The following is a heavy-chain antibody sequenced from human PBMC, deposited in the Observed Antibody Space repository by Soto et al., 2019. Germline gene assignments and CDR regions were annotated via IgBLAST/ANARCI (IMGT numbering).Heavy chain of an antibody. CDR1: GFTFSSYA. CDR3: VKEVIMISPANYYYYGMDV. CDR2: ISSNGGST. V-gene: IGHV3-64D*08. J-gene: IGHJ6*02. Sequence: GSLRLSCSASGFTFSSYAMHWVRQAPGKGLEYVSAISSNGGSTYYADSVKGRFTISRDNSKNTLYLQMSSLRAEDTAVYYCVKEVIMISPANYYYYGMDVWGQGTTVTVSS. D-gene: IGHD3-16*01.